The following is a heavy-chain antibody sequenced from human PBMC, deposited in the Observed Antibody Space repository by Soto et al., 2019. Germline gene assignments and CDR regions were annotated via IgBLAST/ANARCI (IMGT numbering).Heavy chain of an antibody. CDR3: ASRAVPGPNADSTIFDY. D-gene: IGHD3-3*01. V-gene: IGHV3-23*01. Sequence: EVQLLESGGGLGQPGGSLRLSCAASGFTFSSYSMTWVRQAPGKGLAWVASISGRGDGTDYGDTVKGRFTISRDNSKNTLYLQLNSLWAKYTAVSYCASRAVPGPNADSTIFDYWGQGTLVTVSS. CDR2: ISGRGDGT. J-gene: IGHJ4*02. CDR1: GFTFSSYS.